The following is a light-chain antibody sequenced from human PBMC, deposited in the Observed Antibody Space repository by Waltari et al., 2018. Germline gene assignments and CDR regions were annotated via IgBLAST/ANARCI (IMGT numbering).Light chain of an antibody. CDR2: ANI. Sequence: QSVLTQPPSVSGAPGQRVTISCTGSSSNIGAGSAVHWYQQLPGSAPKLLIYANIERPSGVPDRFSGSKSGTSASLAITGLQAEDEADYYCQSYDRSLSVRVFGGGTKLTVL. CDR3: QSYDRSLSVRV. J-gene: IGLJ2*01. CDR1: SSNIGAGSA. V-gene: IGLV1-40*01.